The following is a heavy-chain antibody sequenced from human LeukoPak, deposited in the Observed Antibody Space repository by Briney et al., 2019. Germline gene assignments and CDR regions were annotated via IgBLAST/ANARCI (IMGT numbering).Heavy chain of an antibody. Sequence: ASVKVSCKASGYTFTGYYMHWVRQAPGQGLEWMGWIHPNSGGTNYAQKFQGRVTMTRDTSISTAYMELSRLRSDDTAVYYCATAITTEEYYFDYWGQGTLVTASS. CDR2: IHPNSGGT. CDR3: ATAITTEEYYFDY. CDR1: GYTFTGYY. V-gene: IGHV1-2*02. D-gene: IGHD3-22*01. J-gene: IGHJ4*02.